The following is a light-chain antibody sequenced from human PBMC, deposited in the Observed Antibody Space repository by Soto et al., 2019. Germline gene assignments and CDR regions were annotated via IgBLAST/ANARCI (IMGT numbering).Light chain of an antibody. CDR3: QQHKTYSRT. V-gene: IGKV1-5*03. J-gene: IGKJ1*01. CDR2: QAS. CDR1: ESISNW. Sequence: DIQMTQSPSTLSASVGDRVTITCWASESISNWLAWYQQKPGKAPKLLIYQASSLESGVPSRFSGSGSGTEFSLTISSLQPDDFATYYCQQHKTYSRTFGQGTKVEIK.